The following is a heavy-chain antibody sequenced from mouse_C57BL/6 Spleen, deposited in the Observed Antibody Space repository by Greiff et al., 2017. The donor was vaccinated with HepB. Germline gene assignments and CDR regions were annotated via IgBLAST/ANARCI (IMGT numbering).Heavy chain of an antibody. CDR3: ARGVYYEDY. V-gene: IGHV1-69*01. CDR1: GYTFTSYW. CDR2: IDPSDSYT. Sequence: VQLQQPGAELVMPGASVKLSCKASGYTFTSYWMHWVKQRPGQGLEWIGEIDPSDSYTNYNQKFKGKSTLTVDISSSTAYMQLSSLTSEDSAVYYCARGVYYEDYWGQGTTLTVSS. D-gene: IGHD2-4*01. J-gene: IGHJ2*01.